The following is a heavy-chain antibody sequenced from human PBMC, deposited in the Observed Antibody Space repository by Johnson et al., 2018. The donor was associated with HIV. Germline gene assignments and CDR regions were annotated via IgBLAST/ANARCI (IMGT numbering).Heavy chain of an antibody. CDR2: ISYDGSNR. D-gene: IGHD1-26*01. V-gene: IGHV3-30*04. CDR1: GFTFSSYA. J-gene: IGHJ3*01. Sequence: QVLLVESGGGVVQPGRSLRLSCAASGFTFSSYAMHWVRQAPGKGLEWVAVISYDGSNRYYTESVKGRFTISRDNSENTLYLQMNSLRGEDTAVYYCAGELGGSGFDVWGQGTMVTVSS. CDR3: AGELGGSGFDV.